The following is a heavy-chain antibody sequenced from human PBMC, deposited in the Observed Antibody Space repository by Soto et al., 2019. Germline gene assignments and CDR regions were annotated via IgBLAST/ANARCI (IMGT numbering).Heavy chain of an antibody. CDR2: IYYSGST. Sequence: PSETLSLTCSVSGASIYNGGYFWSWIRQPPGKGLEWIGYIYYSGSTNYNPSLKSRVTISVDTSKNQFSLKLSSVTAADTAVYYCARVSYYYDSSGYYWFDPWGQGTLVTVSS. CDR1: GASIYNGGYF. D-gene: IGHD3-22*01. J-gene: IGHJ5*02. CDR3: ARVSYYYDSSGYYWFDP. V-gene: IGHV4-61*08.